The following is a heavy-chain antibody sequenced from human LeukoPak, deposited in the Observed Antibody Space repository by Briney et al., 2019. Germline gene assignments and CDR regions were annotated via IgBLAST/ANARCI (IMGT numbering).Heavy chain of an antibody. D-gene: IGHD3-10*01. V-gene: IGHV3-30*04. CDR1: GFTFSSYA. CDR2: ISYDGSNK. Sequence: SGGSLRLSCAASGFTFSSYAMHWVRQAPGKGLEWVAVISYDGSNKYYADSVKGRFTISRDNSKNTLYLQMNSLRAEDTAVYYCARVRFRGSGSYYPGGSYYYYGMDVWGQGTTVTVSS. J-gene: IGHJ6*02. CDR3: ARVRFRGSGSYYPGGSYYYYGMDV.